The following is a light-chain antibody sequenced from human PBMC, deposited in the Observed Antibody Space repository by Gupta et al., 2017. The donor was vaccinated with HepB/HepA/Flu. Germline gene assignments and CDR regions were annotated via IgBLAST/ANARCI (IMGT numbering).Light chain of an antibody. J-gene: IGKJ3*01. V-gene: IGKV4-1*01. CDR3: QQYYGTPPIT. Sequence: DIVMTQSPDSLAVSLGERATIDCKSVQSVSYSSNNKNYLAWYQQRPGQPPKLLIYGASARASGVPDRFSGSGSGTDFTLTISSLQAEDVAVYYCQQYYGTPPITFGPGTKVDIK. CDR2: GAS. CDR1: QSVSYSSNNKNY.